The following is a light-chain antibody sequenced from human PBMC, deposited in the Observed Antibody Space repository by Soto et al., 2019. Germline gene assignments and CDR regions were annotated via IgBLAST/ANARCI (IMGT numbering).Light chain of an antibody. CDR1: QSVSTN. V-gene: IGKV3D-15*03. Sequence: EIVMTQSPATLSVSPGERATLSCRASQSVSTNLAWYQQKPGQAPRLLIYAASVRATGIPARFRGSGSGTEFTLTISILQPEHFAVYYCQQYEERTPNLSFGGGTKVEIK. CDR2: AAS. CDR3: QQYEERTPNLS. J-gene: IGKJ4*01.